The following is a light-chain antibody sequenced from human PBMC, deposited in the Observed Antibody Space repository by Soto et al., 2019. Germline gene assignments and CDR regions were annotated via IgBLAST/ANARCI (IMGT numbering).Light chain of an antibody. CDR2: RNN. V-gene: IGLV1-47*01. CDR1: SSNIGSKY. CDR3: AAWDAGVSGPA. Sequence: QSVLTQPPSESGTPGQRVTISCSGSSSNIGSKYVYWYQQLPGTAPKLLMYRNNQRPSGVPDRYSGSKSGTSASLAISGLRSEDEADYYCAAWDAGVSGPAFGGGTKLTVL. J-gene: IGLJ2*01.